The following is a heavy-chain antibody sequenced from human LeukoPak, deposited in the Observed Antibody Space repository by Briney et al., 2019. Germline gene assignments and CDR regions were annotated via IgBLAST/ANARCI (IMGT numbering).Heavy chain of an antibody. CDR1: GLSFADSW. V-gene: IGHV3-74*01. CDR2: INNDGSDT. Sequence: GGSLRLSCAASGLSFADSWMHWVRQAPGKGLLWVSRINNDGSDTRYADSVRGRFTISRDNAKNTLYLQMNSLRAEDTAVYYCARVSGLGMNEYYQHWGQGTLVTVPS. D-gene: IGHD3-16*01. J-gene: IGHJ1*01. CDR3: ARVSGLGMNEYYQH.